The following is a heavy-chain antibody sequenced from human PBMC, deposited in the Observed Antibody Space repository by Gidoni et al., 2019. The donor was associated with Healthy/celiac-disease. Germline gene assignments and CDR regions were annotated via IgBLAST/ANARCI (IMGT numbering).Heavy chain of an antibody. Sequence: QVQLQQSGPGPVKTSQTVSPTCAISGDSDSSNSAAWNWIRQSPSRGLEWLGRTYYRSKWYNDYAVSVKSRITINPDTSKNQFSLQLNSVTPEDTAVYYCASERLRLGELSNFDYWGQGTLVTVSS. CDR3: ASERLRLGELSNFDY. V-gene: IGHV6-1*01. D-gene: IGHD3-16*02. CDR2: TYYRSKWYN. J-gene: IGHJ4*02. CDR1: GDSDSSNSAA.